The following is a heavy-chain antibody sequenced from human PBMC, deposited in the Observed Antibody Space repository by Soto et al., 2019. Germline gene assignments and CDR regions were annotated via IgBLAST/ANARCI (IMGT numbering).Heavy chain of an antibody. Sequence: GASVKVSCKASGYTFTGYYMHWVRQAPGQGLEWMGWINPNSGDTNYAQKFQGRVTMTRDTSISTAYMELSRLRSDDTAVYYCAREPTYYDFWSGYFPDYYYGMAVWGQGTTVTVSS. J-gene: IGHJ6*02. CDR3: AREPTYYDFWSGYFPDYYYGMAV. CDR2: INPNSGDT. CDR1: GYTFTGYY. D-gene: IGHD3-3*01. V-gene: IGHV1-2*02.